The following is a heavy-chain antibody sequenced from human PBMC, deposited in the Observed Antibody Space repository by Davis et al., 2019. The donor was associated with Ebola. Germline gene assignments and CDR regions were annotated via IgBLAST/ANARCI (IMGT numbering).Heavy chain of an antibody. CDR1: GFSFTNYG. CDR3: TRDEEGDHDFDY. Sequence: GGSLRLSCEVSGFSFTNYGMTWVRQPPGKGLEWVSHISRWGHNILYAEDVKGRFTISRDNARNSLYLQMNTLRDEDTAVYYCTRDEEGDHDFDYWGQGTLVTVSS. CDR2: ISRWGHNI. J-gene: IGHJ4*02. V-gene: IGHV3-48*02. D-gene: IGHD2-21*02.